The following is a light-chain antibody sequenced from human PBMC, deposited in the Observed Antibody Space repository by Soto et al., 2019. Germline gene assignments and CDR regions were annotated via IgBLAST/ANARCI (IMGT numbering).Light chain of an antibody. Sequence: QSVLTQPRSVSGSPGQSVTISCTGTSSDVGAYNYVSWYQHHPGKAPKVMIYDVSERPSGVPDRFSGSKSDNKASLTISGLQAEYEADYYCCSYAGSYSWVFGGGTKLTVL. J-gene: IGLJ3*02. CDR1: SSDVGAYNY. CDR3: CSYAGSYSWV. V-gene: IGLV2-11*01. CDR2: DVS.